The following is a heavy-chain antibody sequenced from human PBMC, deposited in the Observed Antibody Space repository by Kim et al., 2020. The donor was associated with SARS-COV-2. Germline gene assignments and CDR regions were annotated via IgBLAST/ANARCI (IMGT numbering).Heavy chain of an antibody. CDR3: ARDGRSGFDY. V-gene: IGHV6-1*01. CDR2: YN. J-gene: IGHJ4*02. Sequence: YNDYAVSVKSRIPINPDTSKNQFSLQLNSVTPEDTAVYYCARDGRSGFDYWGQGTLVTVSS. D-gene: IGHD2-15*01.